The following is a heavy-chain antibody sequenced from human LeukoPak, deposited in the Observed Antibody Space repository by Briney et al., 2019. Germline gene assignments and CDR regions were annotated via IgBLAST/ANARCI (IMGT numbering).Heavy chain of an antibody. CDR3: AREGHASGNYFNGWFDP. CDR1: GYIFTNYA. Sequence: ASVKVSCKASGYIFTNYAIHWVRQAPGQRLEWIGWINAGNGNTKYSQKFQGRVSITRDTSANTVYMELSSLRSEDTAVYYCAREGHASGNYFNGWFDPWGQGTLATVSS. V-gene: IGHV1-3*01. J-gene: IGHJ5*02. D-gene: IGHD3-10*01. CDR2: INAGNGNT.